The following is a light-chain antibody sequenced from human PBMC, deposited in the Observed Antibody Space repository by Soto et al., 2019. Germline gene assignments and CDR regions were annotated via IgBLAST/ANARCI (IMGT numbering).Light chain of an antibody. V-gene: IGLV2-14*01. Sequence: QSALTQPASVSGSPGQSITISCTGASSDVGGYNYVSWYQQNPGKAPKLLIYDANNRPSGVSNRFSGSKSGNTASLTISGLQAEDEAEYYCNSYTSSSTVVFGGGTKLTVL. CDR3: NSYTSSSTVV. CDR1: SSDVGGYNY. CDR2: DAN. J-gene: IGLJ2*01.